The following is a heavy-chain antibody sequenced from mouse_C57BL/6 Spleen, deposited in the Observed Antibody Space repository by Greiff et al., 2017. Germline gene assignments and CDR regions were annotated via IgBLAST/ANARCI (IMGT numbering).Heavy chain of an antibody. CDR1: GYTFTSYW. CDR2: IYPGSGST. D-gene: IGHD1-1*01. Sequence: VQLQQSGAELVKPGASVKMSCKASGYTFTSYWITWVKQRPGQGLEWIGDIYPGSGSTNYNEKFKSKATLTVDTSSSTAYMQLSSLTSEDSAVYYCARAITTVEAMDYWGQGTSVTVSS. V-gene: IGHV1-55*01. CDR3: ARAITTVEAMDY. J-gene: IGHJ4*01.